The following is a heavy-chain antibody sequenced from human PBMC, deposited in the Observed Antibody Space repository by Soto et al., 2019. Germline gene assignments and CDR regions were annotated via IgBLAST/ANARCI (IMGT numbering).Heavy chain of an antibody. J-gene: IGHJ4*02. CDR3: AKDGRGSGSHYNSFGY. V-gene: IGHV3-53*01. Sequence: EVQLVESGGGLIQPGGSLKLSCAASGFTVGNNYMSWVRQAPGKGLEWVSLIYSTGTTKYADSVKCRFTVSRDNAKNTRYLQINSLRAEDTTVYYCAKDGRGSGSHYNSFGYWGQGTLVTVSS. CDR1: GFTVGNNY. D-gene: IGHD3-10*01. CDR2: IYSTGTT.